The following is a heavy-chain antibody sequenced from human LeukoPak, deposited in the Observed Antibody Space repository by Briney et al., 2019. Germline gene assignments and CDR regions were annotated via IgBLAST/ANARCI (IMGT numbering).Heavy chain of an antibody. CDR2: ISYDGSNK. J-gene: IGHJ3*02. D-gene: IGHD2-21*01. CDR1: GFTFSSYA. V-gene: IGHV3-30-3*01. CDR3: ARVRGGDPYDAFDI. Sequence: GRSLRLSCAASGFTFSSYAMHWVRQAPGKGLEWVAVISYDGSNKYYADSVKGRFTISRDYSKNTLYLQMNSLRAEDTAVYYCARVRGGDPYDAFDIWGQGTMVTVSS.